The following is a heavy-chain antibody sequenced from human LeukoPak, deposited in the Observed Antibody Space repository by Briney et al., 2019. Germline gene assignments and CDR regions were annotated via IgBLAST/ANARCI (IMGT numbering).Heavy chain of an antibody. CDR3: VKDATLAVAGLHYFDY. Sequence: GGSLRLSCSASGFTFSSYAMHWVRQAPGKGLEYVSAISSNGGSTYYAGSVKGRFTISRDNSKNTLYLQMSSLRAEDTAVYYCVKDATLAVAGLHYFDYWGQGTLVTVSS. D-gene: IGHD6-19*01. V-gene: IGHV3-64D*06. CDR1: GFTFSSYA. CDR2: ISSNGGST. J-gene: IGHJ4*02.